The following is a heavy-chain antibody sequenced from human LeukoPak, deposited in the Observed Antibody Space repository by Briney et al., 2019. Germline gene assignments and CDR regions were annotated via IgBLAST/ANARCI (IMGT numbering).Heavy chain of an antibody. V-gene: IGHV4-59*01. D-gene: IGHD3-22*01. CDR2: IYYSGST. J-gene: IGHJ4*02. CDR1: RGSISNYY. Sequence: SETLSLTCTVSRGSISNYYWSWIRQPPGKGLEWIGYIYYSGSTNYNPSLKSRITISVDTSKNQFSLKLSSVTAADTAVYYCARGVVDSSGRSYYFDYWGQGIPVTVSS. CDR3: ARGVVDSSGRSYYFDY.